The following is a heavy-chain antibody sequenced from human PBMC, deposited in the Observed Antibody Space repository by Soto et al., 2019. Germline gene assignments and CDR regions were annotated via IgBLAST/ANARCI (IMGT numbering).Heavy chain of an antibody. Sequence: GASVKVSCKASENSFSGYYIHWVRQAPGLGLEWMGWINPNTGGTNYIKKFQGRVTMTRDTSVSTAYMELTSLRSDDTAVFFCTRSKYNSGWFQVHFDSWGQGSPVTVYS. V-gene: IGHV1-2*02. CDR3: TRSKYNSGWFQVHFDS. D-gene: IGHD6-19*01. CDR2: INPNTGGT. CDR1: ENSFSGYY. J-gene: IGHJ4*02.